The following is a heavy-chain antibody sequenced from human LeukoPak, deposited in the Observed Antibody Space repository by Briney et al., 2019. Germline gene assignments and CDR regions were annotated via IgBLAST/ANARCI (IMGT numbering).Heavy chain of an antibody. CDR1: GGSFSGYY. Sequence: PSETLSLTCTVSGGSFSGYYWSWIRQPPGKGLEWIGEINHSGSTNYNPSLKSRVTISVDTSKNQFSLKLSSVTAADTAVYYCARGGTGVRVEDIVVVPAAIADYWGQGTLVTVSS. CDR3: ARGGTGVRVEDIVVVPAAIADY. V-gene: IGHV4-34*01. J-gene: IGHJ4*02. CDR2: INHSGST. D-gene: IGHD2-2*01.